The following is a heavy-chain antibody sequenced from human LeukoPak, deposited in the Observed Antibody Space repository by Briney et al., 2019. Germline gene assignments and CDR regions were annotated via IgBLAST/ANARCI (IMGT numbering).Heavy chain of an antibody. D-gene: IGHD5-24*01. CDR1: LSSFRDNG. V-gene: IGHV3-30*02. J-gene: IGHJ4*02. CDR2: IRYEGNIK. Sequence: GGSLRLSCAASLSSFRDNGMHWVRQAPGKGLEWVAVIRYEGNIKSYADSVRGRFTISRDNFNNILYQQMKSLRAEDTAVYYCAKGYNYCFDCWGQGAQVTVSA. CDR3: AKGYNYCFDC.